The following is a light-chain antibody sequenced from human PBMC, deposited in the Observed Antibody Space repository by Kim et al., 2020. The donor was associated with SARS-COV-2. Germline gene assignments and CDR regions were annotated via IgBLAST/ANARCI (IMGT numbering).Light chain of an antibody. V-gene: IGLV2-14*01. Sequence: QSALTQSASVSGSPGQPITISCTGTSSDVGGYNYVSWYQQHPGKAPKLMIYDVSKRPSGVSNRFSGSKSGNTASLTISGLQAEDEADYYCSSYTSSSTYVFGTGTKVTVL. CDR2: DVS. CDR3: SSYTSSSTYV. CDR1: SSDVGGYNY. J-gene: IGLJ1*01.